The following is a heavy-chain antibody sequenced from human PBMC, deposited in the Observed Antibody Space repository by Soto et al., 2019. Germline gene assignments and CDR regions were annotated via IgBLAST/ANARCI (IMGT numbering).Heavy chain of an antibody. CDR1: GGSFSGYY. Sequence: QVQLQQWGAGLLKPSETLSLTCAVYGGSFSGYYWSWIRQPPGKGLEWIGEINHSGSTNYNPSLKXRXSISVDTSKNQFSLKLSSVTAADTAVYYCARMELDYWGQGTLVTVSS. CDR2: INHSGST. CDR3: ARMELDY. J-gene: IGHJ4*02. D-gene: IGHD1-1*01. V-gene: IGHV4-34*01.